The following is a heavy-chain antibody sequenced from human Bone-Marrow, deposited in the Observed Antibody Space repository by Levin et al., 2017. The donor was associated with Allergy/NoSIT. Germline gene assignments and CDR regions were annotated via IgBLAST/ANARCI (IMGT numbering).Heavy chain of an antibody. V-gene: IGHV4-4*07. CDR2: MYTSGST. D-gene: IGHD4-23*01. CDR3: ERDNGGNGRGMDV. CDR1: GASITDYY. Sequence: GSLRLSCTVSGASITDYYWTWIRQPAGKGLEWIGHMYTSGSTDYSPSLKSRVTMSVDTSKNQFSLKLRSVTAADTAVYYCERDNGGNGRGMDVWGQGTTATVSS. J-gene: IGHJ6*02.